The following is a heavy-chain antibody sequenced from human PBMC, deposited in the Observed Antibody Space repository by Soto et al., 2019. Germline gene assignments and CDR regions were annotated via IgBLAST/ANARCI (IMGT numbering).Heavy chain of an antibody. CDR3: ARDTGYTFGSLNY. CDR2: MNAGVGNT. Sequence: ASVKVSCKASGYTFTDYALHWVLQAPGQRLEWMGWMNAGVGNTLYSQKFQGRITITRDTSASTAYMELNSLKSEDTAIYYCARDTGYTFGSLNYWGPGTLVTVSS. CDR1: GYTFTDYA. J-gene: IGHJ4*02. V-gene: IGHV1-3*01. D-gene: IGHD5-18*01.